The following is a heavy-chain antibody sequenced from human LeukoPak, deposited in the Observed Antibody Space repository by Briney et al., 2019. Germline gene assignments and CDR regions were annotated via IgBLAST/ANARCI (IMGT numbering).Heavy chain of an antibody. J-gene: IGHJ5*02. CDR3: ARGYYYDSSGYYYFGWFDP. D-gene: IGHD3-22*01. CDR2: INPNSGGT. V-gene: IGHV1-2*02. CDR1: GYTFTSYG. Sequence: ASVKVSCKASGYTFTSYGISWVRQAPGQGLEWMGWINPNSGGTNYAQKFQGRVTMTRDTSISTAYMELSRLRSDDTAVYYCARGYYYDSSGYYYFGWFDPWGQGTLVTVSS.